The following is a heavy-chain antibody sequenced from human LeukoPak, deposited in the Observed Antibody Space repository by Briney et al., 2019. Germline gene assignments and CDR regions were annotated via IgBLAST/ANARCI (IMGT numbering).Heavy chain of an antibody. D-gene: IGHD2-15*01. Sequence: SETLSLTCAVYGGSFSGYYWSWIRQPPGKGLEWIGEINHSGSTNYNPSLKSRVTISVDTSKNQFSLKLSSVTAADTAVYYCARDNRYCSGGSCYRPFDYWGQGTLVTVSS. CDR2: INHSGST. CDR3: ARDNRYCSGGSCYRPFDY. V-gene: IGHV4-34*01. J-gene: IGHJ4*02. CDR1: GGSFSGYY.